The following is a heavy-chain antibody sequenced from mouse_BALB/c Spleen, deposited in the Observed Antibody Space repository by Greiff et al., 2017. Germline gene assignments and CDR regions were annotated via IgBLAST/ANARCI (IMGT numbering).Heavy chain of an antibody. Sequence: EVKLVESGGGLVQPGGSRKLSCAASGFTFSSFGMHWVRQAPEKGLEWVAYISSGSSTIYYADTVKGRFTISRDNPKNTLFLQMTSLRSEDTAMYYCARSGYYYFDYWGQGTTLTDSS. CDR1: GFTFSSFG. CDR2: ISSGSSTI. V-gene: IGHV5-17*02. D-gene: IGHD2-3*01. CDR3: ARSGYYYFDY. J-gene: IGHJ2*01.